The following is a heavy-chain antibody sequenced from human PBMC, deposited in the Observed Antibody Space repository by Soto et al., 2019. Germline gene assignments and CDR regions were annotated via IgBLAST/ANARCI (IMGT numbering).Heavy chain of an antibody. CDR1: GFTFSSYG. J-gene: IGHJ4*02. V-gene: IGHV3-30*18. CDR2: ISYDGSNK. CDR3: AKEDNDDYLRVDY. D-gene: IGHD4-17*01. Sequence: GGSLRLSCAASGFTFSSYGMHWVRQAPGKGLEWVAVISYDGSNKYYADSVKGRFTISRDNSKNTLYLQMNSLRAEDTAVYYCAKEDNDDYLRVDYWGQGTLVTVSS.